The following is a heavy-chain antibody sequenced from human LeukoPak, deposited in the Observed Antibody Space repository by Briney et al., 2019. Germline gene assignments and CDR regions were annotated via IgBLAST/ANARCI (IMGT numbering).Heavy chain of an antibody. V-gene: IGHV3-21*01. CDR2: IVGSSST. CDR3: ARIGAGSSRDY. CDR1: GFTFSNFA. Sequence: GGSLRLSCAASGFTFSNFAMTWVRQAPGKGLEWVSSIVGSSSTYYADSLKGRFTISRDNARNSLYLQMNSLRAEDTAVYYCARIGAGSSRDYWGQGTLVTVSS. D-gene: IGHD6-13*01. J-gene: IGHJ4*02.